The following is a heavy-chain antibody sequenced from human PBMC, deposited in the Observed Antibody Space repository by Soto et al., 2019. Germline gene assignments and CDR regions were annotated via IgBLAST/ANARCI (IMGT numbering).Heavy chain of an antibody. V-gene: IGHV3-21*01. Sequence: KAGGSLRLSCVASGFTFSRYSMNWVRQAPGKGLEWVSSISSTTNYIYYADSMKGRFTVSRDNAKNSVYLDMNSLSAEDTAVYYCARESEDLTSNFDYWGQGTLVTVSS. CDR2: ISSTTNYI. CDR1: GFTFSRYS. CDR3: ARESEDLTSNFDY. J-gene: IGHJ4*02.